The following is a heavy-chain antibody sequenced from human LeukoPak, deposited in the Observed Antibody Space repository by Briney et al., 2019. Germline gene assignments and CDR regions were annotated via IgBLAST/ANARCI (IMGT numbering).Heavy chain of an antibody. V-gene: IGHV3-30*04. CDR3: ARGVRIAVAGYIDY. D-gene: IGHD6-19*01. J-gene: IGHJ4*02. CDR1: GFTFSTYA. Sequence: GGSLRLSCAASGFTFSTYAMHWVRQAPGKGLEWVAAISYDGPNKRYADSVKGRFTISRDNSKNTLYLQMNSLRAEDTAVYYCARGVRIAVAGYIDYWGQGTLVTVSS. CDR2: ISYDGPNK.